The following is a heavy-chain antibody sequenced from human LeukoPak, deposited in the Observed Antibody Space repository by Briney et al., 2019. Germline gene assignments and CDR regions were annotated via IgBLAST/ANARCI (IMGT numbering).Heavy chain of an antibody. CDR1: GFTFSSYG. V-gene: IGHV3-30*18. J-gene: IGHJ6*02. CDR3: AKDAGRTTGYLDYYGMDV. Sequence: GGCLTLSCVASGFTFSSYGMHWVRQAPGKGLEWVAVISYDGSNKYYADSVKGRFTIARDNSKNTLYLQMNSLRAEDTAVYYCAKDAGRTTGYLDYYGMDVWGQGTTVTVSS. D-gene: IGHD4-17*01. CDR2: ISYDGSNK.